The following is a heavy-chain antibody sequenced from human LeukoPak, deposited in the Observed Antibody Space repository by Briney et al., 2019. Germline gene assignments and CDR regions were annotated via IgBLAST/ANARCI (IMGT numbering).Heavy chain of an antibody. CDR3: ARATLLGY. CDR2: ISGDTRTI. D-gene: IGHD3-16*01. CDR1: GFTFSTYS. J-gene: IGHJ4*02. V-gene: IGHV3-48*04. Sequence: GGSLRLSCAASGFTFSTYSMNWVRQAPGKGLERVSYISGDTRTIYYADSVKGRFTISRDNAKNSLYLQMDSLRGEDTAVYYCARATLLGYWGQGTLVTVSS.